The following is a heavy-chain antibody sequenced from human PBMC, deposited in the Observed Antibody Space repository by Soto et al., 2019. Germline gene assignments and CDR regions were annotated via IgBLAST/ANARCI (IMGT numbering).Heavy chain of an antibody. V-gene: IGHV1-18*01. CDR1: GYIFVNYR. CDR2: ISPYTGNT. Sequence: QVQLVQSGDEVKKPGASVKVSCKASGYIFVNYRIAWVRQAPGQGLEWMGWISPYTGNTHSATKVQGRLTMTTDTSTSTAYMDLGSLPSDDTAVYYCVMVDNYVTPTPQDVWGQGTTVTVSS. J-gene: IGHJ6*02. D-gene: IGHD3-16*01. CDR3: VMVDNYVTPTPQDV.